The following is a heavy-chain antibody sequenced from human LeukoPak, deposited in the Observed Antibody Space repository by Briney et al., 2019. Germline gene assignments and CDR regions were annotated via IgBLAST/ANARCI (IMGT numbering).Heavy chain of an antibody. CDR1: GGSISSYY. CDR3: ARGGGWYFDAFDI. J-gene: IGHJ3*02. CDR2: IYYSGST. D-gene: IGHD6-19*01. V-gene: IGHV4-59*01. Sequence: PSETLSLTCTVSGGSISSYYWSWVRQPPGKGLEWIGYIYYSGSTNYNPSLKSRVTISVDTSKNQFSLKLSSVTAADTAVYYCARGGGWYFDAFDIWGQGTVVTVPS.